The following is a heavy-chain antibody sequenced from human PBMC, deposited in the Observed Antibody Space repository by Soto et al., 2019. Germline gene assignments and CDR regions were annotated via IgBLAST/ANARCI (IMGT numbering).Heavy chain of an antibody. J-gene: IGHJ6*03. Sequence: PSETLSLTCTVSGGSISSYYWSWIRQPPGKGLEWIGYIYYSGSTNYNPSLKSRVTISVDTSKNQFSLKLSSVTAADTAVYYCARHFQEGDDFWSGYYTDYYYYYMDVWGKGTTVTVSS. CDR2: IYYSGST. CDR3: ARHFQEGDDFWSGYYTDYYYYYMDV. CDR1: GGSISSYY. V-gene: IGHV4-59*08. D-gene: IGHD3-3*01.